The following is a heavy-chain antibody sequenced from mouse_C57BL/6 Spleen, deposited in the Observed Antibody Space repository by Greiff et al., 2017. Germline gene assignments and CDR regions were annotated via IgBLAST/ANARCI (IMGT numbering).Heavy chain of an antibody. CDR2: IDPEDGDT. J-gene: IGHJ2*01. CDR1: GFNIKDYY. Sequence: VQLQQSGAELVKPGASVKLSCTASGFNIKDYYMHWVKQRTEQGLEWLGRIDPEDGDTKYAPKFKGKATITTAKSSNTAYLQLSSLTSKYTAVYYCAREGNYDIDYWGQGTTLTVSS. V-gene: IGHV14-2*01. D-gene: IGHD2-1*01. CDR3: AREGNYDIDY.